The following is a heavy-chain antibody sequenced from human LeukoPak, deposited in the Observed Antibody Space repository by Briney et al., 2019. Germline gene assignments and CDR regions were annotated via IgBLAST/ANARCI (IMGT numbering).Heavy chain of an antibody. J-gene: IGHJ4*02. D-gene: IGHD2-15*01. Sequence: GGSLRLSCVGSGFTFSDYWATWVRQAPGKGLEWVANIDPDGSHQYYVDSVKGRFTISKDNAKNSLYLQMNSLRAEDTAVYYCARDSGRRGDYRGQGALVTVSS. CDR3: ARDSGRRGDY. V-gene: IGHV3-7*01. CDR1: GFTFSDYW. CDR2: IDPDGSHQ.